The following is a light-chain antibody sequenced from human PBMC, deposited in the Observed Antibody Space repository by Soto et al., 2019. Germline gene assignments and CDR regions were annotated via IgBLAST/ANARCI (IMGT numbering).Light chain of an antibody. CDR1: QSVSSNS. CDR3: QQYGSSPQT. J-gene: IGKJ1*01. Sequence: EIVMTQSPATLSVSPGERATLSCRASQSVSSNSLAWYQQKPGQAPRLLIYGASSRATGIPDRFSGSGSGTDFTLTISRLEPEDFAVYYCQQYGSSPQTFGQGTKVEIK. CDR2: GAS. V-gene: IGKV3-20*01.